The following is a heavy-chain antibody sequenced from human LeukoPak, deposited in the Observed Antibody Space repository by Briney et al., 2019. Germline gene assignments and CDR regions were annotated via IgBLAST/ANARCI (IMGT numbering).Heavy chain of an antibody. CDR3: ARDYDFWSGNIDY. V-gene: IGHV1-2*02. CDR1: GYTFTGYY. J-gene: IGHJ4*02. Sequence: ASVKVSCKASGYTFTGYYMHWVRQAPGQGLEWMGWINPNSGGTNYAQKFQGRVNMTRDTSISTAYMELSRLRSDDTAVYYCARDYDFWSGNIDYWGQGTLVTVSS. CDR2: INPNSGGT. D-gene: IGHD3-3*01.